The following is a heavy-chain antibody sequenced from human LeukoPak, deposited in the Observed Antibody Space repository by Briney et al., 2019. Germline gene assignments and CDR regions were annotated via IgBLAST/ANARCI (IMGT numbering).Heavy chain of an antibody. CDR2: INPNSGGT. CDR1: GYTFTGYY. D-gene: IGHD3-10*01. V-gene: IGHV1-2*02. J-gene: IGHJ6*03. Sequence: ASVKVSCKASGYTFTGYYMHWVRQAPGQGLEWMGWINPNSGGTNYAQKFQGRVTMTRDTSISTAYMELSRLRSDDTAVYYCARDGAGITMVRGVIRYYYMDVWGKGTTVTISS. CDR3: ARDGAGITMVRGVIRYYYMDV.